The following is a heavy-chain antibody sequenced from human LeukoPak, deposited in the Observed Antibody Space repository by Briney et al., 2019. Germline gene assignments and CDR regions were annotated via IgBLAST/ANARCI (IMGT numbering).Heavy chain of an antibody. Sequence: GGSLRLSCVGSGFTFRSHAMSWVRQAPEKGLEFVSGIYENGGTTYYADSVKGRFSISRDNSKNTLYLQMDSLRGEGTAVYYCANDDDILTGYFPAFDYWGQGTLVTVSS. D-gene: IGHD3-9*01. CDR2: IYENGGTT. V-gene: IGHV3-23*01. CDR3: ANDDDILTGYFPAFDY. J-gene: IGHJ4*02. CDR1: GFTFRSHA.